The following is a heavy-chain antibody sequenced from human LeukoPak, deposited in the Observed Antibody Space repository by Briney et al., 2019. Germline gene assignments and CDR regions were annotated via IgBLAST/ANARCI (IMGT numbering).Heavy chain of an antibody. Sequence: PGGSLRLSCAASGFTFSTYWMSWVRQAPGKGLEWVSRINWNGGSTGYADSVKGRFTISRDNAKNSLYLQMNSLRAEDTALYYCARRNGGSSPNYYYYYYMDVWGKGTTVTVSS. CDR1: GFTFSTYW. CDR2: INWNGGST. D-gene: IGHD2-15*01. CDR3: ARRNGGSSPNYYYYYYMDV. V-gene: IGHV3-20*04. J-gene: IGHJ6*03.